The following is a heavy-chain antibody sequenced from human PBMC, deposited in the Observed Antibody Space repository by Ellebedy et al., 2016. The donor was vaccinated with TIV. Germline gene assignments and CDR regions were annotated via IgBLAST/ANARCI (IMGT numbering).Heavy chain of an antibody. CDR1: GGSISSYY. CDR3: ARRGSYGSGLYYFDY. CDR2: IYYSGST. Sequence: MPGGSLRLTCTVSGGSISSYYWSWIRQHPGKGLEWSGYIYYSGSTNYNRSLKSRVTISVGTSKNQFFLKLSPVTSSDTAVYYCARRGSYGSGLYYFDYWGQGTLFTVTS. D-gene: IGHD3-10*01. V-gene: IGHV4-59*01. J-gene: IGHJ4*02.